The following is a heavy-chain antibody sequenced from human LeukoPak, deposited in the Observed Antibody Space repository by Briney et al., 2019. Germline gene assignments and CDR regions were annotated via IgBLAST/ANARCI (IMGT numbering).Heavy chain of an antibody. V-gene: IGHV3-48*03. Sequence: GGSLRLSCAAAGFTFSSFEMIWVRQAPGQGLEWVSYISSSGSTIYYAEYVKGRFTISRDNAKNSLDLQMNSLRAEDTAVYYCARGTNGAIDYWGQGTLVTVSS. CDR2: ISSSGSTI. CDR3: ARGTNGAIDY. J-gene: IGHJ4*02. D-gene: IGHD2-8*01. CDR1: GFTFSSFE.